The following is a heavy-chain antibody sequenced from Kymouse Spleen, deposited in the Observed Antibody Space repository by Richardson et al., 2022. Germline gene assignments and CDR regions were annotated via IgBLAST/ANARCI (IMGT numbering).Heavy chain of an antibody. J-gene: IGHJ4*02. CDR3: AKERSGLDY. Sequence: QVQLVESGGGVVQPGRSLRLSCAASGFTFSSYGMHWVRQAPGKGLEWVAVISYDGSNKYYADSVKGRFTISRDNSKNTLYLQMNSLRAEDTAVYYCAKERSGLDYWGQGTLVTVSS. CDR1: GFTFSSYG. D-gene: IGHD6-19*01. V-gene: IGHV3-30*18. CDR2: ISYDGSNK.